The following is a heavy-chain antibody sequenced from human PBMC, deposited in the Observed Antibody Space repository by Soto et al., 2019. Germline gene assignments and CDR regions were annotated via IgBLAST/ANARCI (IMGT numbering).Heavy chain of an antibody. CDR3: ARWDYGVYARFDF. D-gene: IGHD4-17*01. CDR1: GYTFTSHD. J-gene: IGHJ4*02. CDR2: MNPNRGNT. V-gene: IGHV1-8*01. Sequence: QVQLVQSGAEVKKSGASVKVSCKASGYTFTSHDINWVRQATGQGLEWMGWMNPNRGNTGYAQKFQGRVTMTRNTAISPAYMELSSMRSEDTAVYYCARWDYGVYARFDFWGQGTLVTVSS.